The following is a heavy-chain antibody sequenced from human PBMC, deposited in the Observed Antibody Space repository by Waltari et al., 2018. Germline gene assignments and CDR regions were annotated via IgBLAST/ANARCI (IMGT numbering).Heavy chain of an antibody. CDR1: GGSISSSSYY. Sequence: QLQLQESGPGLVKPSETLSLTCTVSGGSISSSSYYWGWIRQPPGTGLEWIGSIYYSGSTYYNPSLKSRVTISVDTSKNQFSLKLSSVTAADTAVYYCARSTRYYYGSGSLFDYWGQGTLVTVSS. J-gene: IGHJ4*02. D-gene: IGHD3-10*01. CDR2: IYYSGST. CDR3: ARSTRYYYGSGSLFDY. V-gene: IGHV4-39*07.